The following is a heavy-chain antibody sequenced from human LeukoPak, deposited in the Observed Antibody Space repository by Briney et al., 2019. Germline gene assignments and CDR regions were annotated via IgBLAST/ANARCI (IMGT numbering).Heavy chain of an antibody. D-gene: IGHD5-24*01. V-gene: IGHV4-34*01. J-gene: IGHJ4*02. CDR3: ARARGRWLQQYYFDY. CDR1: GGSFSGYY. Sequence: SETLSLTCAVYGGSFSGYYWSWIRQPPGKGLEWIGEINHSGSTKYNPSLKSRVTISVGTSKNQFSLKLSSVTAADTAVYYCARARGRWLQQYYFDYWGQGTLVTVSS. CDR2: INHSGST.